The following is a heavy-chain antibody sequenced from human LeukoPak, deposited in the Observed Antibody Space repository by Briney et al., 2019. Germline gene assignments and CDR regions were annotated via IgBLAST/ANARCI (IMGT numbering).Heavy chain of an antibody. CDR2: TYYRSKWYN. V-gene: IGHV6-1*01. CDR3: AREGKDYDSSGYYLDAFDI. J-gene: IGHJ3*02. D-gene: IGHD3-22*01. Sequence: SQTLSLTCAISGDSVSSNSAAWNWIRQSPSRGLEWVGRTYYRSKWYNDYAVSVKSRITINPDTSKNQFSLQLNSVTPEDTAVYYCAREGKDYDSSGYYLDAFDIWGQGTMVTVSS. CDR1: GDSVSSNSAA.